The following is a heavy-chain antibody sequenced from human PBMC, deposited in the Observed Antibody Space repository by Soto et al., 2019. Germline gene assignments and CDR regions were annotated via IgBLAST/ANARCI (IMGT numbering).Heavy chain of an antibody. V-gene: IGHV1-69*01. CDR1: GGTFSTFG. Sequence: QVQLVQSGAEVKKTGSSVKVSCKTSGGTFSTFGISWVRQAPGQGLEWMGGIIHFFGTAEYSQKFEDRITITTDESTNTVYMDPSSLTAEDKDIYYWARTATMDAGDKYHYDFWGQGALVTVSS. CDR2: IIHFFGTA. D-gene: IGHD4-17*01. CDR3: ARTATMDAGDKYHYDF. J-gene: IGHJ4*02.